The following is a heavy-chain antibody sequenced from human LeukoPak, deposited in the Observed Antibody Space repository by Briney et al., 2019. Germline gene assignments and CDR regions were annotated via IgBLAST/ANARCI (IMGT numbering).Heavy chain of an antibody. CDR1: GGTFSSYA. CDR3: ARFYCGGDCYYDY. Sequence: SVKVSCKASGGTFSSYAISWVRQAPGQGLEWMGGIIPIFGTANYAQKFQGRVTITTDESTSTAYMELSSLRSEDTAVYYCARFYCGGDCYYDYWGQGTLVTVSS. V-gene: IGHV1-69*05. CDR2: IIPIFGTA. J-gene: IGHJ4*03. D-gene: IGHD2-21*02.